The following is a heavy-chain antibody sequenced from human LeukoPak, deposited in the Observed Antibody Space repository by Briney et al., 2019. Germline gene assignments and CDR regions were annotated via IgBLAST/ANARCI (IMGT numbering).Heavy chain of an antibody. V-gene: IGHV1-18*01. J-gene: IGHJ4*02. D-gene: IGHD1-26*01. CDR2: ISAYNDNT. CDR3: ARDLQWESLFDY. CDR1: GYTFTNYG. Sequence: ASVKVSCKASGYTFTNYGISWVRQAPGQGLEWMGWISAYNDNTNYAQKLQGRVTMTTDTSTSTAYMELRSLRSDDTSVYYCARDLQWESLFDYWGQGTLVTVSS.